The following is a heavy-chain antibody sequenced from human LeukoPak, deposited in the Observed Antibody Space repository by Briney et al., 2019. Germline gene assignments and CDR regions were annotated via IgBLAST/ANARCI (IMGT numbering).Heavy chain of an antibody. CDR3: ARGKTSQNIVTRKTYNWFDP. Sequence: GGTLSLSCAAPGFTFSSYNMNWVRQAPGKWLEWVSSISSSSDYIYYADSVKGRFTISRDNAKNSLYLQMKSLRAEDTAVYYCARGKTSQNIVTRKTYNWFDPWGQGTLVTVSS. V-gene: IGHV3-21*01. CDR1: GFTFSSYN. J-gene: IGHJ5*02. CDR2: ISSSSDYI. D-gene: IGHD2/OR15-2a*01.